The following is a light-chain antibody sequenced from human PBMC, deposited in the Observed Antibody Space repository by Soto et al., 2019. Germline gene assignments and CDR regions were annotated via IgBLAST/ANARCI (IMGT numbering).Light chain of an antibody. CDR2: GAS. V-gene: IGKV3-15*01. Sequence: EIVMTQSPATLPVSPGERATLSCRVSQSVSSNLAWYQQKPGQAPRLLIYGASTRATGIPARFSGSGSGTEFTLTISSLQSEDFAVYYCQQYNDWPPYSFGQGTKVDI. CDR3: QQYNDWPPYS. J-gene: IGKJ2*01. CDR1: QSVSSN.